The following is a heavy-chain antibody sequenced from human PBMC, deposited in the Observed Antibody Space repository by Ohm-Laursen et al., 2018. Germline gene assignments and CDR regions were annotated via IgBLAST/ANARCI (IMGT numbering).Heavy chain of an antibody. V-gene: IGHV3-15*01. Sequence: SLRLSCSASGFTFSNAWVNWVRQAPGKGLEWVGRIRSKTDGETTDYAAPVKGRFTISRDDSKNTLYLQMNSLKTDDTAVYYCTTVKIGSSWYGVDHWGQGTLVTVSS. CDR2: IRSKTDGETT. J-gene: IGHJ4*02. D-gene: IGHD6-13*01. CDR3: TTVKIGSSWYGVDH. CDR1: GFTFSNAW.